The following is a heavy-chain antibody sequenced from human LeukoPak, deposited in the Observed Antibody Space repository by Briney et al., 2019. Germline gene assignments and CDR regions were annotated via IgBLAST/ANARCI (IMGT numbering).Heavy chain of an antibody. CDR1: GGTFSSYA. D-gene: IGHD5-12*01. Sequence: ASVKVSCKASGGTFSSYAISWVRQAPGQGLKWMGGIIPIFGTANYAQKFQGRVTITADKSTSTAYMELSSLRSEDTAVYYCARDKDIVATIGYYYYYMDVWGKGTTVTVSS. CDR3: ARDKDIVATIGYYYYYMDV. J-gene: IGHJ6*03. CDR2: IIPIFGTA. V-gene: IGHV1-69*06.